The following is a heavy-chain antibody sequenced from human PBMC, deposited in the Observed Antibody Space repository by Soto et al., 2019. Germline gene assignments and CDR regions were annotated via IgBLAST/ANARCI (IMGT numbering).Heavy chain of an antibody. CDR3: ARDTPGSGNEY. V-gene: IGHV3-23*01. D-gene: IGHD6-19*01. CDR2: ISGSGGST. Sequence: GGSLRLSCAASGFTVSSYAMSWVRQAPGKGLEWVPTISGSGGSTYYADSVKGRFTISRDTSKNTLYLQMNNLRPEDTATYYCARDTPGSGNEYWGQGSLVTAPQ. CDR1: GFTVSSYA. J-gene: IGHJ4*02.